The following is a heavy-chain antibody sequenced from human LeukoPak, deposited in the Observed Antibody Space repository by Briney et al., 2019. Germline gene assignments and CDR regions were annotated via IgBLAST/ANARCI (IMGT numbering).Heavy chain of an antibody. CDR2: IYYSGST. V-gene: IGHV4-30-4*08. D-gene: IGHD3-10*01. Sequence: KTSQTLSLTCTVSGGSISSGDYYWSWIRQPPGKGLEWIGYIYYSGSTYYNPSLKSRVTISVDTSKNQFSLKLSSVTAADTAVYYCARADVSYGSGSYYNYWGQGTLVTVSS. CDR1: GGSISSGDYY. CDR3: ARADVSYGSGSYYNY. J-gene: IGHJ4*02.